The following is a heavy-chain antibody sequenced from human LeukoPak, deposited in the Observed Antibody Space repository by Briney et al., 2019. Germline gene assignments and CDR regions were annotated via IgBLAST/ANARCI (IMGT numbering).Heavy chain of an antibody. V-gene: IGHV1-2*02. CDR3: ARVRLGILTGYYDY. CDR1: GYTFTSYY. CDR2: INPSGGGT. J-gene: IGHJ4*02. Sequence: ASVKVSCKASGYTFTSYYMHWVRQAPGQGLEWMGIINPSGGGTNYAQKFQGRVAMTRDTSISTAYMELSRLRSDDTAVYYCARVRLGILTGYYDYWGQGTLVTVSS. D-gene: IGHD3-9*01.